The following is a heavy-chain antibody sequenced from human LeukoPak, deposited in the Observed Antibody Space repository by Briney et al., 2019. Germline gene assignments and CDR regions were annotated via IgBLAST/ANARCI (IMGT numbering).Heavy chain of an antibody. Sequence: SETLSLTCTVSGGSVSDDSYYWNWIRKSPGKGLEWVGFVYYSGRTKYNPSLKSRVTISVDTSKNQFSLKLSSVTAADTAVYYCARAPPTMSDAFDIWGQGTMVTVSS. J-gene: IGHJ3*02. CDR3: ARAPPTMSDAFDI. CDR1: GGSVSDDSYY. CDR2: VYYSGRT. D-gene: IGHD5-12*01. V-gene: IGHV4-61*01.